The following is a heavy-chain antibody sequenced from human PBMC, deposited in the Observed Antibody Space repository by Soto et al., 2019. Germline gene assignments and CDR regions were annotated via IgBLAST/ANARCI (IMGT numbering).Heavy chain of an antibody. CDR3: ARDLLDYDSSGYYTHGFDY. Sequence: GWSLELASGASGVTFRSYAMDWVRQAPGKGLEWVAVISYDGSNKYYADSVKGRFTISRDNSKNTLYLQMNSLRAEDTAVYYCARDLLDYDSSGYYTHGFDYWGQGTLVTVSS. D-gene: IGHD3-22*01. J-gene: IGHJ4*02. V-gene: IGHV3-30-3*01. CDR2: ISYDGSNK. CDR1: GVTFRSYA.